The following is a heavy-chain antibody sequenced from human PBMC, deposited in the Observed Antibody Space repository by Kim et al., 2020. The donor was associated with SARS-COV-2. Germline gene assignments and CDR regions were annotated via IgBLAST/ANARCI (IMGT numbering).Heavy chain of an antibody. D-gene: IGHD6-25*01. CDR2: IGTAGDT. Sequence: GGSLRLSCAASGFTFSSYDMHWVRQATGKGLEWVSAIGTAGDTYYPGSVKGRFTISRENAKNSLYLQMNSLRAGDTAVYYCARRAQAAVALDIWGQGTMVTVSS. CDR1: GFTFSSYD. J-gene: IGHJ3*02. CDR3: ARRAQAAVALDI. V-gene: IGHV3-13*04.